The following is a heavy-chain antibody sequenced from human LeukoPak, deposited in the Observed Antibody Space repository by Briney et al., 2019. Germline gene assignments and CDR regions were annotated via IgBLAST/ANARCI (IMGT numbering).Heavy chain of an antibody. J-gene: IGHJ3*02. D-gene: IGHD3-10*01. CDR1: GDSISSSNSY. Sequence: SETLSLTCTVSGDSISSSNSYWGWIRQPPGKGLEWIGSIYYSGNTYYNASLKSRVTISVDTSKNQFSLKLSSVTAADTAVYYCARMVYGSGSYFAFHAFDIWGQGTMVTVSS. CDR2: IYYSGNT. CDR3: ARMVYGSGSYFAFHAFDI. V-gene: IGHV4-39*01.